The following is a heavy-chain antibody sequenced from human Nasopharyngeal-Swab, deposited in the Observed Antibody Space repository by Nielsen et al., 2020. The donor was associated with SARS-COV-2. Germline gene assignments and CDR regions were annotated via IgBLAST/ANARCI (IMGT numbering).Heavy chain of an antibody. V-gene: IGHV6-1*01. Sequence: QTLSRTSAIAGDRVSSSSAARNWSRQSPTRGNERQGRTYYRSKWYNDYAVSVKSRITINPDTSKNQFSLHLNSVTPEDTAVYYCARARGAYGDYYYYYYTDVWGKGTTVTVSS. CDR1: GDRVSSSSAA. J-gene: IGHJ6*03. CDR3: ARARGAYGDYYYYYYTDV. CDR2: TYYRSKWYN. D-gene: IGHD4-17*01.